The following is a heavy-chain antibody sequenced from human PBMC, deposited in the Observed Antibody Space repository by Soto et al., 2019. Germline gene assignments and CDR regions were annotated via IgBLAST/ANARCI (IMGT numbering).Heavy chain of an antibody. V-gene: IGHV3-66*01. J-gene: IGHJ4*02. CDR2: IYSGGSK. Sequence: EVQLVESGGGLVQPGESLRLACVASGFTVSTNYMSWVRQAPGKGLEWGSVIYSGGSKYHADSVKGRFTISSDNSKNKLYLQLSSLRAEDTAVYYCSSSPSSLCGGCWHYVDYWGQGTLVTVSS. D-gene: IGHD2-2*01. CDR1: GFTVSTNY. CDR3: SSSPSSLCGGCWHYVDY.